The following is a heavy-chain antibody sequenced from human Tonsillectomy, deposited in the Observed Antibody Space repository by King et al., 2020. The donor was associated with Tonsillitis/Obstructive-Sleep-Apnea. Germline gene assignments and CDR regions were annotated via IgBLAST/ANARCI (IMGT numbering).Heavy chain of an antibody. J-gene: IGHJ4*02. CDR1: GYTFTDYA. CDR2: IITNTENP. D-gene: IGHD2-2*02. Sequence: QLVQSGSELRKPGASVKVSCKASGYTFTDYALNWVRQAPGQGLEWMAWIITNTENPTSAQGFTGRFIFSLDTSLRTAHLQFSSLKAEDTAVYYCASFRRQCTGSNCYTDFDFWGQGTLVTVSS. CDR3: ASFRRQCTGSNCYTDFDF. V-gene: IGHV7-4-1*02.